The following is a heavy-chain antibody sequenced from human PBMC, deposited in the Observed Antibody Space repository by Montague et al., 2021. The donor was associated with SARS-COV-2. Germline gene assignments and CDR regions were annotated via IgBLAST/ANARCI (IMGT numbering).Heavy chain of an antibody. CDR2: FYYSGSP. CDR1: GGSVSSDSYY. Sequence: SETLSLTCTVSGGSVSSDSYYWSWIRQPPGRGLEWIGFFYYSGSPNYTPSRKIRVTISVDTSKNQFSLKLTSVTAADTAVYFCARVYYDISAMDVWGQGTTVTVSS. D-gene: IGHD3-9*01. CDR3: ARVYYDISAMDV. J-gene: IGHJ6*02. V-gene: IGHV4-61*01.